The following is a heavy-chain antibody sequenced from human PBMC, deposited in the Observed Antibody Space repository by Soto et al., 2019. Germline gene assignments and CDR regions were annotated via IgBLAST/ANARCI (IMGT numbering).Heavy chain of an antibody. D-gene: IGHD5-18*01. J-gene: IGHJ6*03. CDR2: IIPILGIA. Sequence: SVKVSCKASGGTFSSYTISWVRQAPGQGLEWMGRIIPILGIANYAQKFQGRVTITADKSTSTAYMELSSLRPEDTAVYYCARVKVDTAMVTDPYYYYMDVWGKGTTVTVSS. CDR1: GGTFSSYT. CDR3: ARVKVDTAMVTDPYYYYMDV. V-gene: IGHV1-69*02.